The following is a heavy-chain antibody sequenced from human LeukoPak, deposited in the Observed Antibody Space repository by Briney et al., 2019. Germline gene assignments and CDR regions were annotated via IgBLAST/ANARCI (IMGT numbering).Heavy chain of an antibody. V-gene: IGHV4-39*01. CDR1: GGSISSSSYY. CDR2: IYYSGST. CDR3: ARSLSAMDYFDY. Sequence: SETLPLTCTVSGGSISSSSYYWGWIRQPPGKGLEWIGTIYYSGSTYYNPSLKSRVTISVDTSKNQFSLKLSSVTAADTAVYYCARSLSAMDYFDYWGQGTLVTVSS. J-gene: IGHJ4*02. D-gene: IGHD5-18*01.